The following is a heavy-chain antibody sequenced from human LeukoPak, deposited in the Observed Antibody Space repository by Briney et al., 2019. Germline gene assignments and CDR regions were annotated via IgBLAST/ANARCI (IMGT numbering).Heavy chain of an antibody. D-gene: IGHD6-13*01. J-gene: IGHJ4*02. CDR1: GFTFSSYG. V-gene: IGHV3-21*01. Sequence: GGSLRLSCAASGFTFSSYGMSWVRQAPGKGLEWVSAISSSSSYIYYADSVKGRFTISRDNAKNSLYLQMNSLRAEDTAVYYCARDLGIAAAVYFFDYWGQGTLVTVSS. CDR2: ISSSSSYI. CDR3: ARDLGIAAAVYFFDY.